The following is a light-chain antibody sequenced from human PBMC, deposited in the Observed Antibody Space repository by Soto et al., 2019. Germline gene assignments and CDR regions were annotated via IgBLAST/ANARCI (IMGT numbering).Light chain of an antibody. V-gene: IGKV3-11*01. CDR3: QQRRYWRPSFT. CDR2: DAS. CDR1: QSVSSY. J-gene: IGKJ3*01. Sequence: EIVLTQSPATLSLSPGERATLSCRASQSVSSYLALYQQKPGQAPRLLIYDASNRATGIPARFSGSGSVTDFTLTISSLEPEDFAVYYCQQRRYWRPSFTFGPGTKVDIK.